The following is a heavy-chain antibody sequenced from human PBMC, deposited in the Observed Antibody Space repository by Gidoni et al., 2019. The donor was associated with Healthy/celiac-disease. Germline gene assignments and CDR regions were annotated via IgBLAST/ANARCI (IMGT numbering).Heavy chain of an antibody. CDR1: GGTFRRYA. Sequence: QFPLVQSGAEGKNPGSSVKLSCNDSGGTFRRYAISWVRQAPGQGLEWTGRIISILGIANYAQKFQGRVTITADKSTSTAYMELSSLRSEDTAVYYCARDTTGVPAAMYYYYYMDVWGKGTTVTVSS. CDR3: ARDTTGVPAAMYYYYYMDV. V-gene: IGHV1-69*04. J-gene: IGHJ6*03. D-gene: IGHD2-2*01. CDR2: IISILGIA.